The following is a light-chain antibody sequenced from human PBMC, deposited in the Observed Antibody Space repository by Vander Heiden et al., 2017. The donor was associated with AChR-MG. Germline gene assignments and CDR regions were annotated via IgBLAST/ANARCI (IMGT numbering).Light chain of an antibody. V-gene: IGLV3-1*01. CDR3: QAWDGSTGV. J-gene: IGLJ3*02. Sequence: SYELSQPPSLSVSPGQTATITCSGNRLGDKFVSWYQHKPGQSPVVVIYQDDKWPSGIPDRFSGSKSGNTATLSISGTETVDEADYYCQAWDGSTGVFGGETKLTVL. CDR1: RLGDKF. CDR2: QDD.